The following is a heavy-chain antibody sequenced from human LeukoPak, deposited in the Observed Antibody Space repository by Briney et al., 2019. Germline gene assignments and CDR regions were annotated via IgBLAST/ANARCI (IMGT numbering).Heavy chain of an antibody. D-gene: IGHD1-20*01. CDR1: GFTFSSYG. J-gene: IGHJ4*02. CDR2: ISGSGGST. CDR3: EKGTVLLDPGFDY. V-gene: IGHV3-23*01. Sequence: GGSLKLSCAASGFTFSSYGMSWVRQAPGKGLEWVSAISGSGGSTYYADSVKGRFTISRDNSKNTLYLQMNSLRAENTAVYYCEKGTVLLDPGFDYWGQGTLVTVSS.